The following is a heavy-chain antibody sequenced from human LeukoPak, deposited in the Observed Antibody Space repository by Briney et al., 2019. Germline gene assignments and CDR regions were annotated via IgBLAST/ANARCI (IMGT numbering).Heavy chain of an antibody. CDR1: GFTFSSYG. Sequence: GGSLRLSCAASGFTFSSYGMHWVRQAPGKGLEGVAVTWYDGSNKYYADSVKGRFTISRDNAKNSLYLQMSSLRADDTAVYYCARVGVITAAGTYDLWGQGTLVTVSS. CDR2: TWYDGSNK. D-gene: IGHD6-13*01. V-gene: IGHV3-33*01. J-gene: IGHJ5*02. CDR3: ARVGVITAAGTYDL.